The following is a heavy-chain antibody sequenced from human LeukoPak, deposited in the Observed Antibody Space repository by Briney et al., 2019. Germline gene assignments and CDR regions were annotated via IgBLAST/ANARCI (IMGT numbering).Heavy chain of an antibody. Sequence: GGSLRLSCAASGFTFSSYAMSWVRQAPGKGLEWVSAISGSGGSTYYADSVRGRFTISRDNSKNTLYLQMNSLRAEDTAVYYCAKEPPHSSGWQMRYYFDYWGQGTLVTVSS. J-gene: IGHJ4*02. V-gene: IGHV3-23*01. D-gene: IGHD6-19*01. CDR3: AKEPPHSSGWQMRYYFDY. CDR1: GFTFSSYA. CDR2: ISGSGGST.